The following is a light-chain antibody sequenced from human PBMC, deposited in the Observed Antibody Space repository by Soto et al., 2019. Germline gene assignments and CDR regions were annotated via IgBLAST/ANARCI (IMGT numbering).Light chain of an antibody. CDR2: EVN. CDR1: SSDIGAYDY. J-gene: IGLJ1*01. V-gene: IGLV2-14*01. Sequence: QSALTQPASLSGSPGQSITISCTGTSSDIGAYDYVSWFQQHPGKPPKLMISEVNNRPSGVSNRFSGSKSGHTAYLTISGLQVEDEAAYFCCSFTTTSTHVFGTWTKVTVL. CDR3: CSFTTTSTHV.